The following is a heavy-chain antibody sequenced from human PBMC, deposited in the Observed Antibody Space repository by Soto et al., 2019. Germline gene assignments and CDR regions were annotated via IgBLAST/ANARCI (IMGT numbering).Heavy chain of an antibody. CDR3: AREWFGDFV. CDR2: IKTTSDGAVT. CDR1: GLTLSDAW. J-gene: IGHJ4*02. V-gene: IGHV3-15*05. Sequence: EVQLVESGGGLVKPGGSLRLSCVGSGLTLSDAWMNWVRQIPGKGPEWVGRIKTTSDGAVTDYAALAKGRFTISRDDSANTVYLQMNSLKTEDTAVYYCAREWFGDFVWGQGTLVTVSS. D-gene: IGHD3-10*01.